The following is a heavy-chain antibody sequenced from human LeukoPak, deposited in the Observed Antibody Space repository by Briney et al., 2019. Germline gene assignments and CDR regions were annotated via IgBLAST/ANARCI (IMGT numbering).Heavy chain of an antibody. Sequence: SQTLSPTSAVAGGSISSSNWGCCIRQPPGKRLVWIGEIYHSGSTNYKTSLKNPVTTSAATSTNQFCIKPTSVPTTGPAIYYCAGRPIKIFGVVIRSHRHWFDPWGQGNRVIVSA. CDR2: IYHSGST. V-gene: IGHV4-4*02. CDR1: GGSISSSNW. D-gene: IGHD3-3*01. CDR3: AGRPIKIFGVVIRSHRHWFDP. J-gene: IGHJ5*02.